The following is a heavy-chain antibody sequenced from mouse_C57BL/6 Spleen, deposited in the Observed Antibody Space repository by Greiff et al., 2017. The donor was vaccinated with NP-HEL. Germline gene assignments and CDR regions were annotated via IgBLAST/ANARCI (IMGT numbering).Heavy chain of an antibody. J-gene: IGHJ4*01. V-gene: IGHV2-6-1*01. D-gene: IGHD2-3*01. CDR1: GFSLTSYG. CDR2: IWSDGST. CDR3: ARHGDGYSYYYAMDY. Sequence: VKLMESGPGLVAPSQSLSITCTVSGFSLTSYGVHWVRQPPGKGLEWLVVIWSDGSTTYNSALKSRLSISKDNSKSQVFLKMNSLQTDDTAMYYCARHGDGYSYYYAMDYWGQGTSVTVSS.